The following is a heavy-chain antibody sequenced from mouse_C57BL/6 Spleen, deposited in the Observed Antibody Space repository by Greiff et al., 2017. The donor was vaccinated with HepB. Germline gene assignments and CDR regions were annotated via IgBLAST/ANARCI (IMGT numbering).Heavy chain of an antibody. J-gene: IGHJ2*01. D-gene: IGHD1-1*01. CDR3: AREGYGSSPYYFDY. V-gene: IGHV5-16*01. Sequence: EVKLMESEGGLVQPGSSMKLSCTASGFTFSDYYMAWVRQVPEKGLEWVANINYDGSSTYYLDSLKSRFIISRDNAKNILYLQMSSLKSEDTATYYCAREGYGSSPYYFDYWGQGTTLTVSS. CDR1: GFTFSDYY. CDR2: INYDGSST.